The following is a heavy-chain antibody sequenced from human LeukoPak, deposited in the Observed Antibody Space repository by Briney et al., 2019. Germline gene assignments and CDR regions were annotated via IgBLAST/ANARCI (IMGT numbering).Heavy chain of an antibody. J-gene: IGHJ6*03. V-gene: IGHV1-2*02. CDR3: GRAPYYDFWSGSPSFYYMDV. CDR1: GYTFTGYY. CDR2: INPNSGGT. D-gene: IGHD3-3*01. Sequence: ASVKVSCKASGYTFTGYYMHWVRQAPGQGLEWMGWINPNSGGTNYAQKFQGRVTMTRDTSISTAYMELSRLRSDDTVVYYCGRAPYYDFWSGSPSFYYMDVWGKGTTVTVSS.